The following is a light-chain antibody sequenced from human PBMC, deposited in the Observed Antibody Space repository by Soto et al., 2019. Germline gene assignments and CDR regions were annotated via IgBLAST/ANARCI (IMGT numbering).Light chain of an antibody. CDR2: DAS. CDR1: QSVSSSS. J-gene: IGKJ1*01. Sequence: IVVTQKNSTLSLSPGERATLSCRASQSVSSSSLAWYQQKPGQAPRLLIYDASITATGIPDRFSGSGSGTDFTLTISRLEPEDFAVYHCQQYGSSLWTFC. V-gene: IGKV3-20*01. CDR3: QQYGSSLWT.